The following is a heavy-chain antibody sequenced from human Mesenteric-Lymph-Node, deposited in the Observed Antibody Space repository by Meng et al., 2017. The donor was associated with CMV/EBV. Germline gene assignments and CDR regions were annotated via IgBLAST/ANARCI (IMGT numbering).Heavy chain of an antibody. V-gene: IGHV1-69*10. Sequence: SVKVSCKASGDTFRSYALSWVRQAPGQGLEWMGGIIPILGVAKYAQKFQGRVTITADQSTSTAYMELSGLRSEDTAVFYCARRRAERSGLTYGMDVWGQGTTVTVSS. CDR1: GDTFRSYA. CDR3: ARRRAERSGLTYGMDV. CDR2: IIPILGVA. J-gene: IGHJ6*02. D-gene: IGHD3-3*01.